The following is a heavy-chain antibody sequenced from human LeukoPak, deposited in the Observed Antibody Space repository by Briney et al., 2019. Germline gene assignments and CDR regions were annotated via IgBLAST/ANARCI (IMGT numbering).Heavy chain of an antibody. D-gene: IGHD6-19*01. V-gene: IGHV3-7*03. CDR2: IKQDGSEK. Sequence: PGGSLRLSCAASGFTFSSYYMTWVRLAPGKGLEWVANIKQDGSEKFYVDSVKGRFTISRDNTRNSLYLQMNSLRVEDTAVYYCARGWATDLWGQGTLVTVSS. CDR1: GFTFSSYY. J-gene: IGHJ5*02. CDR3: ARGWATDL.